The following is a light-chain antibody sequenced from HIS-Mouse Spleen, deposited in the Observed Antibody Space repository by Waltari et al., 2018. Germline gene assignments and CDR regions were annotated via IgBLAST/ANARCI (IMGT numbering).Light chain of an antibody. V-gene: IGLV2-11*01. CDR2: DVS. CDR3: CSYAGSYTGV. J-gene: IGLJ1*01. CDR1: SSDVGGYNS. Sequence: QSALTQPRSVSGSPGQSVTLSCTGTSSDVGGYNSVSWYQQHPGKAPKLMIYDVSKRPSGVPDRFSGSKSGNTASLTISGLQAEDEADYYCCSYAGSYTGVFGTGTKVTVL.